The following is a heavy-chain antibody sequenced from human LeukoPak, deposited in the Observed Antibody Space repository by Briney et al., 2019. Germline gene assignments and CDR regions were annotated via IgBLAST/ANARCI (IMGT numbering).Heavy chain of an antibody. CDR2: IIPILGIA. CDR1: GGTFSSYT. J-gene: IGHJ5*02. Sequence: ASVKVSCKASGGTFSSYTISWVRQAPGLGLEWMGRIIPILGIANYAQKFQGRVTITADKSTSTAYMELSSLRSEDTAVYYCARSVMTTVTGWFDPWGQGTLVTVSS. D-gene: IGHD4-17*01. V-gene: IGHV1-69*02. CDR3: ARSVMTTVTGWFDP.